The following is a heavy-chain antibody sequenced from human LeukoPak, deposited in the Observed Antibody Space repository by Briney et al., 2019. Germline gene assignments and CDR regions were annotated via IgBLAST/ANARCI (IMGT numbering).Heavy chain of an antibody. Sequence: GGSLRLSCAASGFTFSSYGMHWVRQAPGKGLEWVAVISYDGSNKYYADSVKGRFTISRDNSKNTLYLQMNSLRAEDTAVYYCARVGLLDYYYGMDVWGQGTTVTVSS. CDR2: ISYDGSNK. CDR1: GFTFSSYG. CDR3: ARVGLLDYYYGMDV. J-gene: IGHJ6*02. D-gene: IGHD1-26*01. V-gene: IGHV3-30*03.